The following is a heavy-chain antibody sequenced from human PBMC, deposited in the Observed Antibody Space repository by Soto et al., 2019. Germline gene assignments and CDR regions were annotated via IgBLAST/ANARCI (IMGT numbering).Heavy chain of an antibody. CDR3: ARDRYSYDSRAYQGVDWYFDL. V-gene: IGHV3-33*01. J-gene: IGHJ2*01. CDR2: IWYDGSHE. D-gene: IGHD3-22*01. CDR1: GFIFSNYG. Sequence: QVQLVESGGGVVQPGRSLRLSCAASGFIFSNYGMHWVRQAPGKWLEWVAVIWYDGSHESYADSVKGRFTISRDNSKNTLFLQMNSLRAEDTAVYYCARDRYSYDSRAYQGVDWYFDLWGRGTLVTVSS.